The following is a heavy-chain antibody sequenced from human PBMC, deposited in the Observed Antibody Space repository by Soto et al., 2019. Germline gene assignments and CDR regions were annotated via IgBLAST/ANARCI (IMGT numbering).Heavy chain of an antibody. D-gene: IGHD3-22*01. J-gene: IGHJ4*02. CDR3: MLGSGWKDFDY. CDR2: IYYNGAT. V-gene: IGHV4-39*01. Sequence: SETLSLTCTVSGGSISSSSYYWGWIRQPPGKGLEWIGTIYYNGATRYNPSLESRVTISVDTSKNQFSLKLSSVTAADTAVYYCMLGSGWKDFDYWGQGTLVTVSS. CDR1: GGSISSSSYY.